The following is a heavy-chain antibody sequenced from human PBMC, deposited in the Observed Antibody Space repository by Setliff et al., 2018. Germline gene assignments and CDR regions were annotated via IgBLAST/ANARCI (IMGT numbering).Heavy chain of an antibody. CDR2: IRSKAYGGTT. D-gene: IGHD3-22*01. J-gene: IGHJ4*02. CDR3: YYDTSGYYYGDY. V-gene: IGHV3-49*04. CDR1: GFTFGDYA. Sequence: GGSLRLSCTASGFTFGDYAMSWVRQAPGKGLEWVGFIRSKAYGGTTEYAASLKGRFTISRDDSKSIAYLQMNSLKTEDTAVYYCYYDTSGYYYGDYWGQGTLVTVST.